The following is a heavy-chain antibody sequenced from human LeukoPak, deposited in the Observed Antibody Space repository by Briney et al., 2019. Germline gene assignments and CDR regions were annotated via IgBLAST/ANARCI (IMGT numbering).Heavy chain of an antibody. CDR1: GGSISSGGYS. Sequence: SQALSLTCAVSGGSISSGGYSWSWIRQPPGKGLEWIGYIYHSGSTYYNPSLKSRVTISVDRSKNQFSLKLSSVTASDTAVYYCARGYSTSDFDYWDQGTLVTVSS. D-gene: IGHD2-2*01. J-gene: IGHJ4*02. CDR2: IYHSGST. CDR3: ARGYSTSDFDY. V-gene: IGHV4-30-2*01.